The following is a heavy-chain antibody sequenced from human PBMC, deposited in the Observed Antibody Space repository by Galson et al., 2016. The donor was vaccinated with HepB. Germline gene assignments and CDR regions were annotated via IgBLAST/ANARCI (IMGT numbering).Heavy chain of an antibody. D-gene: IGHD3-16*01. CDR3: ARSRDYYVWGSLSYFDP. J-gene: IGHJ5*02. CDR2: SFYSGST. CDR1: GAVITDYY. Sequence: SETLSLTCSVSGAVITDYYWSWIRQSPGKGLEWIGYSFYSGSTSYNPSLKSRVTISVDTSKSQVSLRLTSVTAADTAVYYRARSRDYYVWGSLSYFDPWGQGMLVTVSS. V-gene: IGHV4-59*01.